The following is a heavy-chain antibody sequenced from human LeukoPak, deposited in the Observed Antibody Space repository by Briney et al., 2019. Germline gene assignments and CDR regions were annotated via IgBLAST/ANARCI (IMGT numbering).Heavy chain of an antibody. CDR3: ARDKESVYYGSGSYYNEGSWFDP. Sequence: SETLSLTCTVSGGSISSYYWSWIRQPPGEGLEWLGYIYYSGSTNYNPSLKSRVTISVDTSKNQFSLKLSSVTAADTAVYYCARDKESVYYGSGSYYNEGSWFDPWGQGTLVTVPS. J-gene: IGHJ5*02. D-gene: IGHD3-10*01. CDR2: IYYSGST. CDR1: GGSISSYY. V-gene: IGHV4-59*01.